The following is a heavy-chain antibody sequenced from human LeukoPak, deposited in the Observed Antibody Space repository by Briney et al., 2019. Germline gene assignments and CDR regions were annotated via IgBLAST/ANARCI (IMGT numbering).Heavy chain of an antibody. CDR1: GGSISSYY. D-gene: IGHD6-13*01. J-gene: IGHJ4*02. CDR3: ARDLADSSSWYKLHPSGFDY. V-gene: IGHV4-59*01. CDR2: IYYSGST. Sequence: SETLSLTCTVSGGSISSYYWSWIRQPPGKGLEWIGYIYYSGSTNYNPSLKSRVTISVDTSKNQFSLKLSSVTAADTAVYYCARDLADSSSWYKLHPSGFDYWGQGTLVTVSS.